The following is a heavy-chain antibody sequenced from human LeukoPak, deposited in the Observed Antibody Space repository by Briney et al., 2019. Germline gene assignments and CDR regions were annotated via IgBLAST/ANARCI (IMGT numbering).Heavy chain of an antibody. CDR3: ARDRAPDYYDSSGYYEAFDI. CDR1: GFTFSSYW. J-gene: IGHJ3*02. Sequence: GGSLRLPCAASGFTFSSYWMSWVRQAPGKGLEWVANIKQDGSEKYYVDSVKGRFTISRDNAKNSLYLQMNSLRAEDTAVYYCARDRAPDYYDSSGYYEAFDIWGQGTMVTVSS. V-gene: IGHV3-7*01. D-gene: IGHD3-22*01. CDR2: IKQDGSEK.